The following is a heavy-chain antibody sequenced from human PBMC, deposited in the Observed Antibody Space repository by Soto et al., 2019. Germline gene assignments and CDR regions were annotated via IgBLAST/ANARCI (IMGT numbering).Heavy chain of an antibody. D-gene: IGHD2-21*02. CDR3: AREQEKVTAFDY. V-gene: IGHV3-30-3*01. CDR1: GFTFSSYA. J-gene: IGHJ4*02. Sequence: GGSLRLSCAASGFTFSSYAMHWVRQAPGKGLEWVAVISYDGSNKYYADSVKGRFTISRDNSKNTLYLQMNSLRAEDTAVYYCAREQEKVTAFDYWGQGTLVTVSS. CDR2: ISYDGSNK.